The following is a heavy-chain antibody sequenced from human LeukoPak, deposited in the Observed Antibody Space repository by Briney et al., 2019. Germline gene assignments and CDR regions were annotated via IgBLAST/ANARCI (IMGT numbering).Heavy chain of an antibody. CDR1: GFTVSSTY. V-gene: IGHV3-53*01. D-gene: IGHD5-18*01. Sequence: GSLRLSCAASGFTVSSTYMSWVRQAPGKGLEWVSVIYSGGSTYYADSVKGRFTISRDNSKNTLYLQMNSLRTEDTAVYYCASTPRGNSYGRLNYGGQGTRATVSS. J-gene: IGHJ4*02. CDR2: IYSGGST. CDR3: ASTPRGNSYGRLNY.